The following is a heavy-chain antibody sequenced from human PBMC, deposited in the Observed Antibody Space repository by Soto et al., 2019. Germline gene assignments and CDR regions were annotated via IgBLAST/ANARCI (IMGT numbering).Heavy chain of an antibody. J-gene: IGHJ4*02. V-gene: IGHV1-69*13. Sequence: ASVKVSCKASGGTFSSYAISWVRQAPGQGLEWMGGIIPIFGTANYAQKFQGRVTITADESTSTAYMELSSLRSEDTAVYYCARALQNWGSYSEWGQGTRVTVAS. CDR3: ARALQNWGSYSE. D-gene: IGHD3-16*01. CDR1: GGTFSSYA. CDR2: IIPIFGTA.